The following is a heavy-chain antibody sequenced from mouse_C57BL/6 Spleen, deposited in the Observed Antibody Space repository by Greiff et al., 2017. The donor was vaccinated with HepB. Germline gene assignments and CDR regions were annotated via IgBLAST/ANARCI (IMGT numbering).Heavy chain of an antibody. CDR3: ARRLDYGNYFDY. CDR1: GYTFTDYY. Sequence: EVQLQQSGPELVKPGASVKISCKASGYTFTDYYMNWVKQSHGKSLEWIGDINPNNGGTSYNQKFKGKATLTVDKSSSTAYMELRSLTSEDSAVYYCARRLDYGNYFDYWGQGTTLTVSS. V-gene: IGHV1-26*01. CDR2: INPNNGGT. D-gene: IGHD2-4*01. J-gene: IGHJ2*01.